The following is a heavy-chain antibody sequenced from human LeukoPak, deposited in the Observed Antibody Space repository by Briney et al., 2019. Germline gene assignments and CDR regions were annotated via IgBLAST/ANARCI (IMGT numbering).Heavy chain of an antibody. J-gene: IGHJ6*03. D-gene: IGHD5-18*01. Sequence: PSETLSLTCTVSGGSISSYYWSWIRQPPGKGLEWIGYIYYSGSTNYNPSLKSRVTISVDTSKNQFSLKLSSVIAADTAVYYCAREGYSYGYGYYYYYMDVWGKGTTVTISS. CDR3: AREGYSYGYGYYYYYMDV. CDR1: GGSISSYY. CDR2: IYYSGST. V-gene: IGHV4-59*01.